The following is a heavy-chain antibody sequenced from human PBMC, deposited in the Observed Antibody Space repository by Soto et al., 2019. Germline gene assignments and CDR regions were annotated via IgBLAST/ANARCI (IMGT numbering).Heavy chain of an antibody. J-gene: IGHJ6*02. CDR3: ARWGTTRGLDV. Sequence: QLQLVESGGGVVQPGTSLRLSCVGSGFTFRSYVMHWVRQAPGKGLEWVAITSYDGSNNYYGDSVKGRFTISRDNSRNTVELHMETLSPDETDLSYCARWGTTRGLDVWGQGTMVSVSS. D-gene: IGHD3-16*01. V-gene: IGHV3-33*05. CDR1: GFTFRSYV. CDR2: TSYDGSNN.